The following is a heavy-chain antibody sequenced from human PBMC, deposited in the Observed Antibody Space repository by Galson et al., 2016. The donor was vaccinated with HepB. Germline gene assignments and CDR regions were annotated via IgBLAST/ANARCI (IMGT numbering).Heavy chain of an antibody. CDR2: INHGGPA. V-gene: IGHV4-34*01. D-gene: IGHD2-21*01. CDR1: GGSFRDYY. Sequence: TLSLTCAVYGGSFRDYYWSWVRQPPGRGLEWIGEINHGGPATYNPSLKSRVTMSIDVSRNQFSLKLSSVTAADTAVYYCTRNGDYCLDHWGQGALVTVSS. CDR3: TRNGDYCLDH. J-gene: IGHJ4*02.